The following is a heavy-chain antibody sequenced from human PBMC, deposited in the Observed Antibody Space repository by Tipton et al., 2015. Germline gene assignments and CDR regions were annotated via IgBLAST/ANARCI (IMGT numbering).Heavy chain of an antibody. CDR2: ISYSGST. Sequence: TLSLTCTVSGGSVSTSNYYWGWIRQSPGKGLEWIGYISYSGSTHYNPSLESRVTISVDTSKNQFSLTLNSVTAADTAVYYCARDLEHGMDVWGQGTTVTVSS. J-gene: IGHJ6*02. D-gene: IGHD5-24*01. V-gene: IGHV4-61*01. CDR1: GGSVSTSNYY. CDR3: ARDLEHGMDV.